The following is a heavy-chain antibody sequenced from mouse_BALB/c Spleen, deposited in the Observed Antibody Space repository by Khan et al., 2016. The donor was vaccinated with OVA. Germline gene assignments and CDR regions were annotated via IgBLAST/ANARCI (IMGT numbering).Heavy chain of an antibody. V-gene: IGHV2-9*02. CDR2: IWAGGST. J-gene: IGHJ4*01. CDR3: ARGDGYYEDAMDY. Sequence: QVQLKESGPGLVAPSQSLSITCTVSGSSLTSYGLHWVRHPPGKGLEWLGVIWAGGSTNYNSALMSRLSLGKDNSKSQVFLKLNSLQTDDTAMYYCARGDGYYEDAMDYWGQGTSVTVSS. CDR1: GSSLTSYG. D-gene: IGHD2-3*01.